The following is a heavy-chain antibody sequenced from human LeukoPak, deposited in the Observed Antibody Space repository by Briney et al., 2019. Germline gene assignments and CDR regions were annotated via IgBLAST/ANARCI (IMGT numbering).Heavy chain of an antibody. Sequence: PGGSLRLSCAASEFAFSTYWIHWVRHAPGKGLVWVSRIDSDGLSTIYADSVKGRFTISRDNAKNTLYLQMNSLRAEDTAVYYCARGGGDHAFDIWGQGTMVTVSS. CDR2: IDSDGLST. J-gene: IGHJ3*02. CDR3: ARGGGDHAFDI. V-gene: IGHV3-74*01. D-gene: IGHD2-21*02. CDR1: EFAFSTYW.